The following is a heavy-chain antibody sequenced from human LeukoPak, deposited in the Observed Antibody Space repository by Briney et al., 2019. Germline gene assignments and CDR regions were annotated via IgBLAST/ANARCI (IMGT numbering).Heavy chain of an antibody. J-gene: IGHJ5*02. Sequence: PRASVKVSCKASGGTFSSYAISWVRQAPGQGLEWMGRIIPILGIANYAQKFQGRVTITADKSTSTAYMELSSLRSEDTAVYYCAKDLGEPDTAMAAPDWWFDPWGQGTLVTVSS. CDR3: AKDLGEPDTAMAAPDWWFDP. CDR1: GGTFSSYA. D-gene: IGHD5-18*01. V-gene: IGHV1-69*04. CDR2: IIPILGIA.